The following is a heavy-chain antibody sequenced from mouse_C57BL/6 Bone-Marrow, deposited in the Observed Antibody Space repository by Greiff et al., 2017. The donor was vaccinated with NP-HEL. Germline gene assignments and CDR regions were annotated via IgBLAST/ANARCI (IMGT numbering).Heavy chain of an antibody. Sequence: QVQLQQSGAELVRPGTSVKMSCKASGYTFTNYWIGWAKQRPGHGLEWIGDIYPGGGYTNYNEKFKGKATLTADKSSSTAYMQFSSLTSEDSAIYYCARNWDDYFDYWGQGTTLTVSS. J-gene: IGHJ2*01. CDR2: IYPGGGYT. CDR3: ARNWDDYFDY. V-gene: IGHV1-63*01. CDR1: GYTFTNYW. D-gene: IGHD4-1*01.